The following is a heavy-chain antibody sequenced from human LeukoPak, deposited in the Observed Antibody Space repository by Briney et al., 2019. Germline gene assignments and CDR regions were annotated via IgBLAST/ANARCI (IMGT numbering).Heavy chain of an antibody. CDR3: ATDTAPDY. J-gene: IGHJ4*02. V-gene: IGHV3-23*01. D-gene: IGHD5-18*01. Sequence: GGSLRLSCAASGLTFSGFWMSWVRQAPGKGLEWVSAISGSGGSTYYADSVKGRFTISRDNSKNTLYLQMNSLKAEDTAVYYCATDTAPDYWGQGTLVTVSS. CDR1: GLTFSGFW. CDR2: ISGSGGST.